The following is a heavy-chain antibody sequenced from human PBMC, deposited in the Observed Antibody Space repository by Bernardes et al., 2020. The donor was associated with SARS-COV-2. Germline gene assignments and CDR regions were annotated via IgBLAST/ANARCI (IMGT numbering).Heavy chain of an antibody. J-gene: IGHJ4*02. CDR3: ARDSYDSSSIDY. D-gene: IGHD3-22*01. V-gene: IGHV3-11*06. CDR2: ISSSSSFT. CDR1: GFPFSDYY. Sequence: GGSLRPSCAASGFPFSDYYMSWIRQAPGKGLEWVSYISSSSSFTNYADSVKGRFTISRDNAKNSLYLQMNSLRAEDTAVYYCARDSYDSSSIDYWGQGTLVTVSS.